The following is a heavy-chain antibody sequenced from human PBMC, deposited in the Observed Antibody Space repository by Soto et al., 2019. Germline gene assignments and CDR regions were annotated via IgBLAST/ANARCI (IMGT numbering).Heavy chain of an antibody. D-gene: IGHD2-2*01. J-gene: IGHJ4*02. V-gene: IGHV3-21*01. CDR2: VSKSDYT. CDR1: GFTFNNYG. Sequence: NPGGSLRLSCVVSGFTFNNYGINWVRQAPGKGLEWVPTVSKSDYTYYSDSVKGRFTISRDNAKNSVSLQMNTLRAEDTAVYYCAREDSIIIPAVSDFWGQGTLVTVSS. CDR3: AREDSIIIPAVSDF.